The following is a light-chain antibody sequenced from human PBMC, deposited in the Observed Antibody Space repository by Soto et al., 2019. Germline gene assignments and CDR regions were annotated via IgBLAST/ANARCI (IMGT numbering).Light chain of an antibody. CDR1: TGAVTSGYY. V-gene: IGLV7-43*01. CDR3: LLYYGGQLGV. Sequence: TVVTQEPSLTVSPGGTVTLTCATSTGAVTSGYYPNWFQQKPGRAPRALIYSTNNKYSWTPARFSGSLLGGKAALTLSGVQPEDEADYYCLLYYGGQLGVFGGGTKLTVL. J-gene: IGLJ2*01. CDR2: STN.